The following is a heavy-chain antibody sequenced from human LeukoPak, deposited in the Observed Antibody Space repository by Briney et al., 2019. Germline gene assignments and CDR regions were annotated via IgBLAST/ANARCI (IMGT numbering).Heavy chain of an antibody. CDR1: GFTFSSYA. V-gene: IGHV3-23*01. Sequence: GGSLRLSCAASGFTFSSYAMSWVCQAPGKGLEWVSAISGSGGSTYYADSVKGRFTISRDNSKNTLYLQMNSLRAEDTAVYYCAKQGDYDYVWGSYRPHHFDYWGQGTLVTVSS. D-gene: IGHD3-16*02. CDR2: ISGSGGST. J-gene: IGHJ4*02. CDR3: AKQGDYDYVWGSYRPHHFDY.